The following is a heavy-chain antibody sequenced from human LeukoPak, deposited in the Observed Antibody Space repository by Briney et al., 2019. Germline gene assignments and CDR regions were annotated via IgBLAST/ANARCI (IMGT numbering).Heavy chain of an antibody. D-gene: IGHD3-22*01. J-gene: IGHJ5*02. V-gene: IGHV3-30*04. Sequence: GRSLRLSCAASGFTFSSYAMNWVRQAPGKGLEWVAVISYDGSNKYYADSVKGRFTISRDNSKNTLYLQMNSLRAEDTAVYYCARDMIVVVISNWFDPWGQGTLVTVSS. CDR2: ISYDGSNK. CDR3: ARDMIVVVISNWFDP. CDR1: GFTFSSYA.